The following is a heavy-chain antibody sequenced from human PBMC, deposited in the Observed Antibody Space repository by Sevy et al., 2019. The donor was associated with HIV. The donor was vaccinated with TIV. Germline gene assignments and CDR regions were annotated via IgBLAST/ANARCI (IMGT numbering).Heavy chain of an antibody. CDR1: GGSISNYY. V-gene: IGHV4-59*01. CDR2: IYYSWST. Sequence: SETLSLTCTVSGGSISNYYWSWIRQPPGKGLEWIGYIYYSWSTNYNPAPKSRVTISVDTSKNQFSLRLSSVTAADTAVYYCARNLRHYAFWSGYYKRTRKHYYYGMDVWGQGTMVTVSS. J-gene: IGHJ6*02. D-gene: IGHD3-3*01. CDR3: ARNLRHYAFWSGYYKRTRKHYYYGMDV.